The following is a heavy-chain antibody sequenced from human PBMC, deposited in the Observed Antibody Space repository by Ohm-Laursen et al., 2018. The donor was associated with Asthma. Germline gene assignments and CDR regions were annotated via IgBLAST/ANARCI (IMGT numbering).Heavy chain of an antibody. CDR1: GGSISSGTYW. CDR3: ARHSAGPNY. Sequence: TLSLTCNVSGGSISSGTYWWGWIRQPPRMGLEWIGSSSYSGSTYYNPPLRSRVTISVDTSKNQFSLKLTSVTAADTAVYYCARHSAGPNYWGLGALVTVSS. V-gene: IGHV4-39*01. CDR2: SSYSGST. J-gene: IGHJ4*02. D-gene: IGHD6-13*01.